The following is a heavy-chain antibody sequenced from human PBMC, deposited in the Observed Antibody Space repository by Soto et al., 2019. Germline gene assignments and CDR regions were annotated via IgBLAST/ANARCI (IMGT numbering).Heavy chain of an antibody. CDR2: IYYSGST. J-gene: IGHJ5*02. V-gene: IGHV4-59*08. CDR3: ARTYYYGSIWFDP. Sequence: PSETLSLTCTVSGGSISSYYWSWIRQPPGKGLEWIGYIYYSGSTNYNPSLKSRVTISVDTSKNQFSLKLSSVTAADTAVYYCARTYYYGSIWFDPWGQGTLVTVSS. CDR1: GGSISSYY. D-gene: IGHD3-22*01.